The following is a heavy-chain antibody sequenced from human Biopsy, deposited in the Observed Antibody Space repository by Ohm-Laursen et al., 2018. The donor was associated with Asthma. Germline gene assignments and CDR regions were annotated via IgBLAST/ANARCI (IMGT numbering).Heavy chain of an antibody. J-gene: IGHJ4*02. D-gene: IGHD3-22*01. V-gene: IGHV4-59*12. CDR2: ISYSIEYSGST. CDR1: GGSLSGYY. Sequence: SETLSLTCAVSGGSLSGYYWSWIRQSPGKGLEWIGYISYSIEYSGSTNYNPSLKSRVSISIDTSKNQFSLKLSSVTAADTAVYYRARAQDYYDSRGYYRSFDYWGQGTLVTVSS. CDR3: ARAQDYYDSRGYYRSFDY.